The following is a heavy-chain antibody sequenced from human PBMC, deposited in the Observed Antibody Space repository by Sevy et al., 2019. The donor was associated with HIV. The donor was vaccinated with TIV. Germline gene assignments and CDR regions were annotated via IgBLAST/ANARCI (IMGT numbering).Heavy chain of an antibody. CDR2: ISGYNVHT. V-gene: IGHV1-18*01. J-gene: IGHJ4*02. CDR1: GYTFITYG. Sequence: ASVKVSCKASGYTFITYGITWVRQAPGQGLEWMGWISGYNVHTKYARELQRRVTITTDTSTSTAYLELRGLTSDDTAVYYCARTGYSTLDRVAAADSSLDFWGQGALVTVSS. D-gene: IGHD6-13*01. CDR3: ARTGYSTLDRVAAADSSLDF.